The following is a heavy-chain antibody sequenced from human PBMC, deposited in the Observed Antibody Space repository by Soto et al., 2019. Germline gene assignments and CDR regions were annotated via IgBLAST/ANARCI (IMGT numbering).Heavy chain of an antibody. Sequence: QVQLVQSGAEVKKPGASVKVSCKASGYTFTSYGISWVRQAPGQGLEWMGWISAYNGNTNYAQKLQGRVTMTTDTXTRTAYMELRSLRSDDTAVYYCATLCPRCYYGMDVWGQGTTVTVSS. CDR1: GYTFTSYG. CDR3: ATLCPRCYYGMDV. J-gene: IGHJ6*02. CDR2: ISAYNGNT. D-gene: IGHD2-2*01. V-gene: IGHV1-18*01.